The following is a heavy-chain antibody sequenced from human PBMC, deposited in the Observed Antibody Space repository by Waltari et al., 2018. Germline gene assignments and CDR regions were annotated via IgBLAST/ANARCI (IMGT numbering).Heavy chain of an antibody. J-gene: IGHJ3*01. CDR2: LYNSGST. CDR3: ARDPGSASWYGASDV. D-gene: IGHD6-13*01. V-gene: IGHV4-59*01. CDR1: GDSITSYY. Sequence: QVQLQESGPGLVKPSETLSLTCIVSGDSITSYYWNWIRQPPGKGLEWIGYLYNSGSTNYNPSLKSRVTISVDTSKNQFSLKLTSVTAADTAVYYCARDPGSASWYGASDVWGQGTMVSVSS.